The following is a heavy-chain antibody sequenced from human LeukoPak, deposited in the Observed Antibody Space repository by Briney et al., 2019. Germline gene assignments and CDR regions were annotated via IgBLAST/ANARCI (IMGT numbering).Heavy chain of an antibody. CDR3: TRDSANCHFAY. CDR1: GFTVKDNF. D-gene: IGHD1-1*01. V-gene: IGHV3-66*01. Sequence: GGSLRLSCAASGFTVKDNFMSWVRQAPGKGLEWVSVLYSGGATYYADSVKGRFTISRDNSKNIVFLQMNDLRTEDTAFYYCTRDSANCHFAYWGQGALVTVSS. J-gene: IGHJ4*02. CDR2: LYSGGAT.